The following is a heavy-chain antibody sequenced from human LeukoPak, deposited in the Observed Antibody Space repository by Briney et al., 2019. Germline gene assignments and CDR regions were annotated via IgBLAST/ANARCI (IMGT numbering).Heavy chain of an antibody. CDR1: GFTFSSYW. V-gene: IGHV3-7*04. CDR2: INEDGSEK. CDR3: ARGTIGVPGTGY. Sequence: PAGSLRLSCAASGFTFSSYWMSWVRQAPGKGLEWVANINEDGSEKHYVDSVKGRFTISRDNAKNSLYLQMTSLRAEDTAVYYWARGTIGVPGTGYWVQGTLVTVS. D-gene: IGHD6-19*01. J-gene: IGHJ4*02.